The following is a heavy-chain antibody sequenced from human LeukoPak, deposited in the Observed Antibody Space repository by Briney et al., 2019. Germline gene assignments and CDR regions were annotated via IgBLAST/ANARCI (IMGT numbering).Heavy chain of an antibody. J-gene: IGHJ4*02. V-gene: IGHV3-9*01. CDR1: GFTFEDHV. D-gene: IGHD2-2*01. Sequence: GRSLRLYCAASGFTFEDHVMQWVRQAPGQGLERVSSISWSGDRMGYADAVKGRFTISRDNAKNSLFLQMNSLRVEDTALYYCAKDLGGSATTVWGQGTLVTVSS. CDR3: AKDLGGSATTV. CDR2: ISWSGDRM.